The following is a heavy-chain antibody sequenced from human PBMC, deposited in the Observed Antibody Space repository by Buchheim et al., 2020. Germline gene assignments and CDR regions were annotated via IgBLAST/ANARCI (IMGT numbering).Heavy chain of an antibody. D-gene: IGHD3-22*01. CDR3: ARDVAPVVINYYGMDV. CDR1: GFTFSSYA. V-gene: IGHV3-30*04. J-gene: IGHJ6*02. Sequence: QVQLVESGGGVVQPGRSLRLSCAASGFTFSSYAMHWVRQAPGKGLEWVAVISYDGSNKYYADSVKGRFTISRETSKTTLYLQMNSLRAEDTAVYYCARDVAPVVINYYGMDVWGQGTT. CDR2: ISYDGSNK.